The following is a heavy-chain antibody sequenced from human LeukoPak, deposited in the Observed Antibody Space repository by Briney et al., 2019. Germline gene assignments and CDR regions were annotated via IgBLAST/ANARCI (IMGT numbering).Heavy chain of an antibody. CDR1: GGSFSGYY. J-gene: IGHJ4*02. V-gene: IGHV4-34*01. Sequence: SETLSLTCAVYGGSFSGYYWSWIRQPPGKGLEWIGEINHSGSTNYNPSLKSRVTISVDTSKNQFSLRLSSVTAADTAVYYCARLKGVVVRGVFDYWGQGTLVTVSS. D-gene: IGHD3-10*01. CDR3: ARLKGVVVRGVFDY. CDR2: INHSGST.